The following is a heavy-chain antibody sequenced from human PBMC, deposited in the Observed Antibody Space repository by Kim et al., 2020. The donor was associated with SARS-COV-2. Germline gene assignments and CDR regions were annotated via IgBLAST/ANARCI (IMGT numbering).Heavy chain of an antibody. V-gene: IGHV3-74*01. CDR3: ARGNYHGMDV. Sequence: SQICADAVKGRFTISRDNAKNTLYLQMNSLGAEDTAVYSCARGNYHGMDVWGQGTTVTVSS. CDR2: SQ. J-gene: IGHJ6*02.